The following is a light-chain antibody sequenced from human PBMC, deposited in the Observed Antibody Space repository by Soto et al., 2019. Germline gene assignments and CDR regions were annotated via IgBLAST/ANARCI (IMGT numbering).Light chain of an antibody. Sequence: QSVLTQPTSVSGAPGQRVTISCTGSSSNIGAGYDVHWYQQLPGTAPKLLIYDNSNRPSGVPDRFSGSKSGTSASLAITGLQAEDEADYYCQSYDSSLSGLLFGGGTKVTVL. CDR1: SSNIGAGYD. V-gene: IGLV1-40*01. CDR2: DNS. J-gene: IGLJ2*01. CDR3: QSYDSSLSGLL.